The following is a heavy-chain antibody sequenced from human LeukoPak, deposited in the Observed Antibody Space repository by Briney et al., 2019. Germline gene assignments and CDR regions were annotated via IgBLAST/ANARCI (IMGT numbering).Heavy chain of an antibody. CDR3: ALRELRNYYYYMDV. V-gene: IGHV3-30*02. CDR1: GFTFSSYG. CDR2: IRYDGSNK. D-gene: IGHD3-10*01. Sequence: GGSLRLSCAASGFTFSSYGMHWVRQAPGKGLEWVAFIRYDGSNKYYADSVKGRFTISRDNSKNTLYLQMNSLRAEDTAVYYCALRELRNYYYYMDVWGKGTTVTVSS. J-gene: IGHJ6*03.